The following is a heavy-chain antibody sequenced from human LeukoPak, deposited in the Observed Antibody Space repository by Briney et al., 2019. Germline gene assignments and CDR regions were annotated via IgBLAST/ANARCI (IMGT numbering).Heavy chain of an antibody. Sequence: GGSLRLSCAASGFTFSSYSMNWVRQAPGKGLEWVSSISSSSSYIYYADSVKGRFTISRDNAKNSLYLQMNSLRAEDTAVYYCASYYYGSGSYYNVWDYCGQGTLVTVSS. D-gene: IGHD3-10*01. J-gene: IGHJ4*02. CDR1: GFTFSSYS. V-gene: IGHV3-21*01. CDR3: ASYYYGSGSYYNVWDY. CDR2: ISSSSSYI.